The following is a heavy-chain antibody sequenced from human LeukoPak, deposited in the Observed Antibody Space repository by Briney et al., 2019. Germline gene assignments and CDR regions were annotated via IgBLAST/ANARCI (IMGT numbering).Heavy chain of an antibody. Sequence: GGSLRLSCAASGFTFSSYAMSWVRQAPGKGLEWVSAISGSGGSTYYAASVKGRFTISRDNSMNTLYLQMNSLRAEDMAVYYCAKDLRAAADTGTFDYWGQGTLVTVSS. V-gene: IGHV3-23*01. J-gene: IGHJ4*02. CDR3: AKDLRAAADTGTFDY. D-gene: IGHD6-13*01. CDR1: GFTFSSYA. CDR2: ISGSGGST.